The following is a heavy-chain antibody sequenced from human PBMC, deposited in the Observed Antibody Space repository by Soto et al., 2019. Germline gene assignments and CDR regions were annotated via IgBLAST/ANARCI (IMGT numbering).Heavy chain of an antibody. CDR1: GGTFSSYA. CDR3: ARGTLSGCAIVAAAPMNWFYP. Sequence: QVQLVQSGAEVKKPGSSVKVSCKASGGTFSSYAISWVRQAPGQGLEWMGGIIPIFGTANYAQKFQGRVTITADKSTSTAYMELSSLRSEDTAVYYCARGTLSGCAIVAAAPMNWFYPWGQGTLVTFSS. J-gene: IGHJ5*02. CDR2: IIPIFGTA. D-gene: IGHD6-25*01. V-gene: IGHV1-69*06.